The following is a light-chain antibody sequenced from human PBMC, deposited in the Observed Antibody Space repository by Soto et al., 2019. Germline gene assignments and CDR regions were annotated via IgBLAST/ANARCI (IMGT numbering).Light chain of an antibody. CDR2: EVN. J-gene: IGLJ2*01. V-gene: IGLV2-8*01. CDR1: TNDVGGYKY. Sequence: QSALTQPPSASGSPGQSVTISCTGTTNDVGGYKYVSWYQQYLGKAPKLIIFEVNKRPSGVPDRFSGSKSGNTASLTVSGLQAEDEADYYCSSYAGTDKFVVFGGGTKVTVL. CDR3: SSYAGTDKFVV.